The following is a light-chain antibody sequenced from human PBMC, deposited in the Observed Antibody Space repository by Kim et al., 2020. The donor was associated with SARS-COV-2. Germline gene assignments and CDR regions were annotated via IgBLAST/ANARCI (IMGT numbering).Light chain of an antibody. J-gene: IGKJ4*01. CDR1: QSVSSN. CDR2: RAS. Sequence: VSPGERATLSCRASQSVSSNLAWYQQKPGQAPRLLIYRASTRATGIPARFSGSGSGTEFALTVSSLQSEDFAVYYCQQFDSWPLTFGGGTKVDIK. CDR3: QQFDSWPLT. V-gene: IGKV3-15*01.